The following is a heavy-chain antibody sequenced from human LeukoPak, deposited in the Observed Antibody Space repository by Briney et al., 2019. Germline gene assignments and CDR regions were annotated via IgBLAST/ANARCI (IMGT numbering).Heavy chain of an antibody. CDR3: AKGKGYYYGSGSYQKGFDY. CDR1: GLTFSSYA. D-gene: IGHD3-10*01. J-gene: IGHJ4*02. Sequence: GGSLRLSCVASGLTFSSYAMTWVRQAPGKGLEWVSNINFIGASTYYADSVKGRFTISRDNSKNTLYLQMNSLRAEDTAVYYCAKGKGYYYGSGSYQKGFDYWGQGTLVTVSS. CDR2: INFIGAST. V-gene: IGHV3-23*01.